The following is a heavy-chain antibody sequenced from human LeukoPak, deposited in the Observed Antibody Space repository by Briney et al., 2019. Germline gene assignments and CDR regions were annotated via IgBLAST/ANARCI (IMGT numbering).Heavy chain of an antibody. CDR2: IKQDGSEK. CDR1: GFTFSSYW. V-gene: IGHV3-7*01. D-gene: IGHD3-22*01. CDR3: ARGKGYYYDSSGPY. J-gene: IGHJ4*02. Sequence: PGGSLRLSCAASGFTFSSYWMSWVRQAPGKGLGWVANIKQDGSEKYYVDSVKGRFTISRDNAKNSLYLQMNSLRAEDTAVYYCARGKGYYYDSSGPYWGQGTLVTVSS.